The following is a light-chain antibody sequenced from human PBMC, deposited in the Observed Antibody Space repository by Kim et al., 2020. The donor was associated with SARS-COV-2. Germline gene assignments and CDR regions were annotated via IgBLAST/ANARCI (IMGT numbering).Light chain of an antibody. J-gene: IGLJ3*02. CDR1: SSDVGGYNH. V-gene: IGLV2-14*01. Sequence: QSASVSGSPGQSITISCTGTSSDVGGYNHVSWYQHHPGKAPKLMIYEVTNWPSGVSHRFSGPKSGNTASLTISGLQTEDEADYYCSSFTTSDTWVFGGGTQLTFL. CDR2: EVT. CDR3: SSFTTSDTWV.